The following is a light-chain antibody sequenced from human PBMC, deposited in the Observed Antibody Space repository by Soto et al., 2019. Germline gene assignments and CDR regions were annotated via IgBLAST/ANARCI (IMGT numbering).Light chain of an antibody. CDR3: QQSYSTPYT. V-gene: IGKV1-39*01. Sequence: DIQMTQSPSSLSASVGDRVTITCRACQSISTYLNWYQQRPGKAPKLLISIASRLQSGVPSRFSGSGSGTDFTLTISSLQPEDFASYFCQQSYSTPYTFGQGTKLEI. J-gene: IGKJ2*01. CDR1: QSISTY. CDR2: IAS.